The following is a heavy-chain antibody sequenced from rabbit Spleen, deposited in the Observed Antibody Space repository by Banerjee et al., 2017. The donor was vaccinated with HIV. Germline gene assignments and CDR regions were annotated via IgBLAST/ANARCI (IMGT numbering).Heavy chain of an antibody. CDR1: RFDFSTYS. D-gene: IGHD4-1*01. Sequence: QLVESGGGLVQPGGSLKLSCKASRFDFSTYSMSWVRQAPGKGLEWIGYIDPIFGITYFANWVNGRFTISSHNAQSTLFLQLNSLTAADTATYFCVREVAAKFSLWGQGTLVTVS. J-gene: IGHJ4*01. CDR2: IDPIFGIT. V-gene: IGHV1S7*01. CDR3: VREVAAKFSL.